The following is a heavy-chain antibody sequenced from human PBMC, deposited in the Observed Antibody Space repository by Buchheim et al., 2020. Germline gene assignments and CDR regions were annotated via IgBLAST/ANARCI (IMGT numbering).Heavy chain of an antibody. CDR3: ARGITIFGVVIPGYDYYYGMDV. D-gene: IGHD3-3*01. Sequence: QVQLVQSGAEVKKPGASVKVSCKASGYTFTSYDINWVRQATGQGLEWMGWMNPNSGNTGYAQKFQGRVTMTRNTSISTAYMELSSLRSEDTAVYYCARGITIFGVVIPGYDYYYGMDVWGQGTT. J-gene: IGHJ6*02. CDR1: GYTFTSYD. V-gene: IGHV1-8*01. CDR2: MNPNSGNT.